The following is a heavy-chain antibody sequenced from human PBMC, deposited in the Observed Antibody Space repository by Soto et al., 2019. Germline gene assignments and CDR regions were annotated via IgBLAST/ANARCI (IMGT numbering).Heavy chain of an antibody. V-gene: IGHV3-23*01. CDR2: IGGSVAGT. CDR3: AKAFYYESLR. J-gene: IGHJ4*02. Sequence: GGSLRLSCAASGFTFTNYAMSWVRQAPGKGLEWVSAIGGSVAGTYYADSVKGRFTISRDNSKETLYLQMNSLRAEDTAVYYCAKAFYYESLRWGQGTLVTVSS. D-gene: IGHD3-22*01. CDR1: GFTFTNYA.